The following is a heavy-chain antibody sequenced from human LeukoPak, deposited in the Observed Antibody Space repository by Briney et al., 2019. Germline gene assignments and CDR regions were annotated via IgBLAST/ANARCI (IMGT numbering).Heavy chain of an antibody. V-gene: IGHV3-30*16. CDR3: ARQDYGDYGFYYGMDV. J-gene: IGHJ6*02. Sequence: RPGRSLRLSCAASGFTFSTFPMHWVRQAPGKGLQWVAVISNDGVNQYYADSVKGRFTISRDNSKNTLYLQMNSLRAEDTAVYYCARQDYGDYGFYYGMDVWGQGTTVTVSS. CDR1: GFTFSTFP. CDR2: ISNDGVNQ. D-gene: IGHD4-17*01.